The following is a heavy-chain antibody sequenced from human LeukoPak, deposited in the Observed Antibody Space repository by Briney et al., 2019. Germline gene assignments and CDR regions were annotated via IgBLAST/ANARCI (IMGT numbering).Heavy chain of an antibody. D-gene: IGHD1-7*01. CDR1: GGSISSYY. Sequence: SETLSLTCTVSGGSISSYYWSWIRQPAGKGLEWIGRIYTSGSTNYNPSLKSRVTMSVDTSKNQFSLKLSSVTAADTAVYYCARDRGINWNYASLTDWFDPWGQGTLVTVSS. CDR3: ARDRGINWNYASLTDWFDP. V-gene: IGHV4-4*07. CDR2: IYTSGST. J-gene: IGHJ5*02.